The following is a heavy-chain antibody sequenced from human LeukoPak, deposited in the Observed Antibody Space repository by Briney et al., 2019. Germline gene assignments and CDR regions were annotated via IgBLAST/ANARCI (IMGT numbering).Heavy chain of an antibody. V-gene: IGHV4-59*08. CDR1: GGSIRSYY. CDR2: LYYSGST. J-gene: IGHJ2*01. D-gene: IGHD1-1*01. Sequence: PSETLSLTRIVSGGSIRSYYWSWIRQPPGKGLEWIGYLYYSGSTNSNPSLKSRVTISVDTSKNQFSLKLSSVTAADTAVYYCARRGSGASLGYYFDLWGRGTLVTVSS. CDR3: ARRGSGASLGYYFDL.